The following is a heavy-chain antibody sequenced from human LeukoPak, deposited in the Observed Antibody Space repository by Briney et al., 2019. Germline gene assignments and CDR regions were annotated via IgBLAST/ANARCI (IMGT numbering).Heavy chain of an antibody. CDR3: ARDMVLAAAGYFDY. J-gene: IGHJ4*02. CDR1: GFTFSSYE. CDR2: ISSSGSTI. Sequence: GGSLRLSCAASGFTFSSYEMNWVRQAPGKGLEWVSYISSSGSTIYYAHSVKGRFTISRDNAKNSLYLQMNSLRAEDTAVYYCARDMVLAAAGYFDYWGQGTLVTVSS. V-gene: IGHV3-48*03. D-gene: IGHD6-13*01.